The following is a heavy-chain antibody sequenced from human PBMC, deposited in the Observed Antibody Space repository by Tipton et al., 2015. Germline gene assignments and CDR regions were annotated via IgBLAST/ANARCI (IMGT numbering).Heavy chain of an antibody. CDR2: IYYSGDT. CDR3: VSRDWLLHRFDY. V-gene: IGHV4-39*01. Sequence: TLSLTCTVSGGSISSTGYYWGWIRQPPGKGLEWIGSIYYSGDTYYNTSLKSRVTISEDTSKNQFSLKLNSVTAADAAMYYCVSRDWLLHRFDYWGQGTLVSVSS. D-gene: IGHD6-19*01. J-gene: IGHJ4*02. CDR1: GGSISSTGYY.